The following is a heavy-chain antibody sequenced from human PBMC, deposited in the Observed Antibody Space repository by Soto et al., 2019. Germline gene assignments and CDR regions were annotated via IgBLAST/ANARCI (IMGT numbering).Heavy chain of an antibody. CDR1: GFTFSNAW. D-gene: IGHD7-27*01. Sequence: GGSLRLSCAASGFTFSNAWMSWVRQAPGKGLEWVGRIKSKTDGGKTDYAAPVKGRFTISRDESKNTLYLQMNSLKTEDAAVYYCTTSPAVTGDQNPFDYWGQGTLVTVSS. CDR3: TTSPAVTGDQNPFDY. CDR2: IKSKTDGGKT. V-gene: IGHV3-15*01. J-gene: IGHJ4*02.